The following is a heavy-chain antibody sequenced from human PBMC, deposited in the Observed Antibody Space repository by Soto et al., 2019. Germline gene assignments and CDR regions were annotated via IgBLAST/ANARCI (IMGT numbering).Heavy chain of an antibody. J-gene: IGHJ4*02. V-gene: IGHV2-5*02. CDR2: IYWDDDK. CDR1: GFSLSSTRMA. Sequence: QITLKESGPTLVKPTQTLTLTCTFSGFSLSSTRMAVGWIRQPPGKALEWLALIYWDDDKRYSPFLKSRLTITQDTSKNQVVLTMSNMDPVDTARYYCAHIVVAGLGYYFDYWGQGTLVTVPS. CDR3: AHIVVAGLGYYFDY. D-gene: IGHD6-19*01.